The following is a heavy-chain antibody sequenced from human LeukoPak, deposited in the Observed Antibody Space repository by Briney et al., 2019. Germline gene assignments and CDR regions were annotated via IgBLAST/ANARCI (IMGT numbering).Heavy chain of an antibody. CDR2: ISSSGSNI. V-gene: IGHV3-48*03. Sequence: GGSLRLSCAASGFTFSSYEMNWVRQAPGKGLEWVSYISSSGSNIYYADSVKGRFTISRDNAKNSLYLQMNSLRAEDTAVYYCARERREDSSGYYFLYYYYYGMDVWGQGTTVTVSS. J-gene: IGHJ6*02. CDR1: GFTFSSYE. D-gene: IGHD3-22*01. CDR3: ARERREDSSGYYFLYYYYYGMDV.